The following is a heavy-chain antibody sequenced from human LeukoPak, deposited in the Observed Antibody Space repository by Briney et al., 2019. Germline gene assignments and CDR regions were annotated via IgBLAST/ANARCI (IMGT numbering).Heavy chain of an antibody. Sequence: PGRSLRLSCAASGFTFSSYGMHWVRQAPGKGLEWVAVIWYDGSNKYYADSVKGRFTISRDNSKNTLYLQMNSLRAEDTAVYYCARDTSGGSYYVYWGQGTLVTVSS. V-gene: IGHV3-33*01. J-gene: IGHJ4*02. CDR2: IWYDGSNK. CDR3: ARDTSGGSYYVY. CDR1: GFTFSSYG. D-gene: IGHD1-26*01.